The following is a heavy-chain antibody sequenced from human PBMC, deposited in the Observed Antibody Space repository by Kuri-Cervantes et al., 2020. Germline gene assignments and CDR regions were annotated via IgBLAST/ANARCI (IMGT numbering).Heavy chain of an antibody. Sequence: GGSLRLSCAASGFTFSSYGMHWVRQAPGKGLEWVAVISYDGSNKYYADSVKGRFTISRDNSKNTLYLQMNSLRAEDTAVYYCARDQPKSVYYDFWSGYPNWFDPWGQGTLVTVSS. D-gene: IGHD3-3*01. J-gene: IGHJ5*02. CDR3: ARDQPKSVYYDFWSGYPNWFDP. CDR2: ISYDGSNK. V-gene: IGHV3-30*03. CDR1: GFTFSSYG.